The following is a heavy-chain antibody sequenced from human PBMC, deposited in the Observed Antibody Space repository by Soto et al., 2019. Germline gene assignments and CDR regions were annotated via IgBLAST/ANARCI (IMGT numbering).Heavy chain of an antibody. D-gene: IGHD3-16*02. V-gene: IGHV4-59*01. CDR1: GGSISSYY. J-gene: IGHJ5*02. CDR3: ARHVYDYVWGSYRSNWFDP. CDR2: IYYSGST. Sequence: PSETLSLTCTVSGGSISSYYWSWIRQPPGKGLEWIGYIYYSGSTNYNPSLKSRVTISVDTSKNQFSLKLSSVTAADTAVYYCARHVYDYVWGSYRSNWFDPWGQGTLVTVSS.